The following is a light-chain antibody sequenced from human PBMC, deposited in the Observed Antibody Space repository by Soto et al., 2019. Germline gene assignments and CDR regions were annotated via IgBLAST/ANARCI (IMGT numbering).Light chain of an antibody. CDR3: HHYTGYWT. Sequence: DIQMTQSPSTLSASVGDRVTITCRASDNINNWLAWYQQKPGKGPKVLIYKASNLEKGVSTRFSGSGSGTEFTLTISSLQPDDVATYYCHHYTGYWTFGLGTKVEVK. J-gene: IGKJ1*01. CDR1: DNINNW. V-gene: IGKV1-5*03. CDR2: KAS.